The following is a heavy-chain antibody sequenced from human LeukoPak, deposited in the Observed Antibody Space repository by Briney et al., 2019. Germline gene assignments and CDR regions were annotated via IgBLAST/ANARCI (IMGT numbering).Heavy chain of an antibody. CDR2: IRFDGSNK. D-gene: IGHD2-15*01. CDR1: EFTFSNFG. CDR3: AKDSGGWSYAFDI. J-gene: IGHJ3*02. V-gene: IGHV3-30*02. Sequence: QPGGSLRLSCAASEFTFSNFGMHWVRQAPGKGLEWVAFIRFDGSNKYYADSVKGRFTISRDNAKNSLYLQMNSLRAEDMALYYCAKDSGGWSYAFDIWGQGTMVTVSS.